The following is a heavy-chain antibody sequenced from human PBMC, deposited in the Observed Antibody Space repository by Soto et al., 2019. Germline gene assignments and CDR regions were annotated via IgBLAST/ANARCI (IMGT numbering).Heavy chain of an antibody. J-gene: IGHJ4*02. D-gene: IGHD3-3*01. CDR1: GFTFSSYS. Sequence: GGSLRLSCAASGFTFSSYSMNWVRQAPGKGLEWVSYISSSSSTIYYADSVKGRFTISRDNAKNSLYLQMNSLRAEDTAVYYCARVEASTIFGVPTPYWGQGTLVTVSS. CDR2: ISSSSSTI. V-gene: IGHV3-48*01. CDR3: ARVEASTIFGVPTPY.